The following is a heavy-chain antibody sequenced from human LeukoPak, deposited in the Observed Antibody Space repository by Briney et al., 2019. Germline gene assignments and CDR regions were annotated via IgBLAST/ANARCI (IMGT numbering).Heavy chain of an antibody. Sequence: GGSLRLSCAASGFTFSSYAMSLVRQAPGKGLEWVSATSGPGGSRDYADSVKGRFTIYRDNSKNTLYLQMNSLRAEDTAIYYCAKKVGLVSAPLYYFDLWGQGTLVTVSS. CDR1: GFTFSSYA. D-gene: IGHD6-6*01. CDR3: AKKVGLVSAPLYYFDL. V-gene: IGHV3-23*01. J-gene: IGHJ4*02. CDR2: TSGPGGSR.